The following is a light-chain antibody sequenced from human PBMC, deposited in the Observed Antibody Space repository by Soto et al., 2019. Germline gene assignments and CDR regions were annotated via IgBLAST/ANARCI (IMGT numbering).Light chain of an antibody. J-gene: IGLJ1*01. Sequence: QSVLTQPASVSGSPGQSITISCTGTSSDIGTYNFVSWYQQHPGKAPKLIIYGVTNRPSGVSNRFSGSKSGNTASLTISGLQAEDGADYYCNSYAGTSYVFGTGTKVTVL. CDR3: NSYAGTSYV. CDR1: SSDIGTYNF. CDR2: GVT. V-gene: IGLV2-14*01.